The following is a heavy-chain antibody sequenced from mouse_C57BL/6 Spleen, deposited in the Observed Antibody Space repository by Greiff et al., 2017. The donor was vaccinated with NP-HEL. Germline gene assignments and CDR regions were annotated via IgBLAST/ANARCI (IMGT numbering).Heavy chain of an antibody. J-gene: IGHJ3*01. D-gene: IGHD3-2*02. CDR3: ARSLGLRLAWFAY. Sequence: VKLQESGAELVKPGASVKISCKASGYAFSSYWMNWVKQRPGKGLEWIGQIYPGDGDTNYNGKFKGKATLTADKSSSTAYMQLSSLTSEDSAVYFCARSLGLRLAWFAYWGQGTLVTVSA. V-gene: IGHV1-80*01. CDR1: GYAFSSYW. CDR2: IYPGDGDT.